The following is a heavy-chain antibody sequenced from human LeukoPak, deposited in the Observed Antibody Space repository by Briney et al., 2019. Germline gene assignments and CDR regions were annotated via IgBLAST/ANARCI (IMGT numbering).Heavy chain of an antibody. CDR2: IYTSGST. CDR3: AREYRSGWYSPFDY. D-gene: IGHD6-19*01. J-gene: IGHJ4*02. Sequence: SETLSLTCTVSGRSISSYYWSWIRQPAGKGLEWIGRIYTSGSTNYNPSLKSRFPISLATPQNQFSLSLASVTAADTAMYYCAREYRSGWYSPFDYWGQGNLVTVSS. CDR1: GRSISSYY. V-gene: IGHV4-4*07.